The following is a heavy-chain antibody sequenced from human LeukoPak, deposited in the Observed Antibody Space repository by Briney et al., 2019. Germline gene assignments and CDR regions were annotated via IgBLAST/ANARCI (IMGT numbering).Heavy chain of an antibody. CDR1: GFTFSHAG. D-gene: IGHD1-26*01. Sequence: GGSLRLSCAASGFTFSHAGMNWVRQAPGKGLEWVGRITSSTGGRTTEYAAPGQVRFTISGYESKMTLYLQMNSLKTEDTAVYYCTTAVLLGRCSGSLHGAYWGQGTLVTVSS. J-gene: IGHJ4*02. CDR2: ITSSTGGRTT. V-gene: IGHV3-15*01. CDR3: TTAVLLGRCSGSLHGAY.